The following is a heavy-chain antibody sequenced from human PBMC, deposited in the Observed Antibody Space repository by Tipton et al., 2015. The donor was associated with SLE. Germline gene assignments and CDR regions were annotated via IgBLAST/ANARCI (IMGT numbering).Heavy chain of an antibody. Sequence: TLSLTCTVSGHSLTNYYWSWIRHSAGKGLEWIGSIYGSGNSYYNPSLRSRVTISVDTSRKQFSLKLTSVTAADTAVYYCARRGWVDAFDIWGQGTMVIVSS. CDR3: ARRGWVDAFDI. D-gene: IGHD6-19*01. V-gene: IGHV4-4*07. J-gene: IGHJ3*02. CDR2: IYGSGNS. CDR1: GHSLTNYY.